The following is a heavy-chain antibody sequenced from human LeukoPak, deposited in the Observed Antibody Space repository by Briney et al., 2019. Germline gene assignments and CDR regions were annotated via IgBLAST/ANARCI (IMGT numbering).Heavy chain of an antibody. Sequence: ASVKVSCKASGYTFTSYGIIWVRRAPGQGLEWMGWISAYNGNTNYAQKLQGRVTMTTDTSTSTAYMELRSLRSDDTAVYYCARGTDGVGASDYWGQGTLVTVSS. CDR3: ARGTDGVGASDY. CDR2: ISAYNGNT. J-gene: IGHJ4*02. D-gene: IGHD1-26*01. V-gene: IGHV1-18*01. CDR1: GYTFTSYG.